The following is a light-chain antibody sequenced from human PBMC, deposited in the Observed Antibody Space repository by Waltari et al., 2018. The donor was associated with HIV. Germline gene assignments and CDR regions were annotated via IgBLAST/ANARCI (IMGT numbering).Light chain of an antibody. CDR1: SGAVGHSNS. Sequence: QSALTQPASVSGSLGQSITISCPGTSGAVGHSNSVPWYQQHPGKVPRLMIYDGSNRASGVSKRFSGSKSGDTAALTISGLQPEDEADYYCASYTTSNTRVFGTGTEVTVV. V-gene: IGLV2-14*03. CDR3: ASYTTSNTRV. J-gene: IGLJ1*01. CDR2: DGS.